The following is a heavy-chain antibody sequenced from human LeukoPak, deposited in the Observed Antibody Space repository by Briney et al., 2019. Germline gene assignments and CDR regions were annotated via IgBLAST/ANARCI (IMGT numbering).Heavy chain of an antibody. CDR3: SKKGQNEDYGKPD. CDR2: ISGSSSYI. CDR1: GFTFSTFG. J-gene: IGHJ4*02. Sequence: PGGSLRLSCAASGFTFSTFGMNWVRQAPGKGLEWVSSISGSSSYIYYAGSLKGRFTISRDNAKNSLYLQMNSLRAEDTAVYYCSKKGQNEDYGKPDWGQGTLVTVSS. V-gene: IGHV3-21*04. D-gene: IGHD4-17*01.